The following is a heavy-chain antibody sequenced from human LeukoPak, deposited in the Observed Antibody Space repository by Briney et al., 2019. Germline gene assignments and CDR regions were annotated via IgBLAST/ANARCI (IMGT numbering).Heavy chain of an antibody. CDR3: ARDRSSGWYGKYYFDY. J-gene: IGHJ4*02. V-gene: IGHV4-59*01. CDR1: GGPLSSYY. CDR2: IYYSGST. Sequence: KPSETLSLPCTVSGGPLSSYYWGWIREPPGKGLEWVWDIYYSGSTNYNPSLKSRVTISVDTSKNQFSLKLSSVTAADTAVYYCARDRSSGWYGKYYFDYWGQGTLVTVSS. D-gene: IGHD6-19*01.